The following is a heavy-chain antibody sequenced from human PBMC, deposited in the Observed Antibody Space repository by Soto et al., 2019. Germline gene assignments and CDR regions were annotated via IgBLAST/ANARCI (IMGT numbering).Heavy chain of an antibody. V-gene: IGHV5-10-1*01. CDR3: AWTYYSDVSGYPVLDY. D-gene: IGHD3-22*01. J-gene: IGHJ4*02. CDR1: GFSFSRYW. Sequence: PGESLKISCKSSGFSFSRYWINWVRQMPGKGLEWMGRIDPSDSYTNYSPSFEGHVTMSADKSISTAYVQWSSLKASDTAMYYCAWTYYSDVSGYPVLDYWGQGTLVTVSS. CDR2: IDPSDSYT.